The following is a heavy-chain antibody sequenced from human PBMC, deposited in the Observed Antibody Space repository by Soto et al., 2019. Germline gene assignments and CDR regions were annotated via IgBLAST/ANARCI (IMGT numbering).Heavy chain of an antibody. CDR1: GDSVSSNSAA. Sequence: PSQTLSLTCAISGDSVSSNSAAWNWIRQSPSRGLEWLGRTYYRSKWYNDYAVSVKSRITIDPDTSKNQFPLQLNSVTPEDTAVYYCARVNWNLGYYGMDVWGQGTTVTVSS. V-gene: IGHV6-1*01. J-gene: IGHJ6*02. CDR3: ARVNWNLGYYGMDV. D-gene: IGHD1-7*01. CDR2: TYYRSKWYN.